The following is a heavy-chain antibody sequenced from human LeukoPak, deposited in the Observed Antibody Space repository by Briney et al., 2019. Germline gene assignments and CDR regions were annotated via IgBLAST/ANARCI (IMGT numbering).Heavy chain of an antibody. CDR1: GGSFSGYY. Sequence: SETLSLTCAVYGGSFSGYYWSWIRQPPGKGLEWIGEINHSGSTNYNPSLKSRVTISVDTSKNQFSLKLSSVTAADTAVCYCARRYGDFDYWGQGTLVTVSS. CDR3: ARRYGDFDY. J-gene: IGHJ4*02. CDR2: INHSGST. V-gene: IGHV4-34*01. D-gene: IGHD4/OR15-4a*01.